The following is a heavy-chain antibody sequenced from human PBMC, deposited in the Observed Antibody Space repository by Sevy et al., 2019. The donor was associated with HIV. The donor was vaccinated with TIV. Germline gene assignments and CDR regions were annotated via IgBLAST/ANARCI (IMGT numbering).Heavy chain of an antibody. J-gene: IGHJ3*02. V-gene: IGHV4-34*01. D-gene: IGHD2-2*01. Sequence: SETLSLTCAVYGGSFNGYYWSWIRQPPGKGLEWIGEINHSGSTNYNPSLKSRVTISGDTSKNQFSLKLSSVTAADTAVYYCARHCSSNSCSHAFDIWGQGTMVTVSS. CDR1: GGSFNGYY. CDR2: INHSGST. CDR3: ARHCSSNSCSHAFDI.